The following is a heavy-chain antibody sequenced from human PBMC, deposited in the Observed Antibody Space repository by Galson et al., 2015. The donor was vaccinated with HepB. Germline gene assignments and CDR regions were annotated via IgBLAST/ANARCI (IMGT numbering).Heavy chain of an antibody. Sequence: SLRLSXXXSGFTFSDYYMSWIRQAPGKGLEXVPYISSSGSTIYYADSVKGRFTTPRDNAKNSLYLQMNSLRAENTAVYYCASGMRDPSPGPKYCSGGSCSXYYYYYMDVWXKGTTVTVSS. CDR2: ISSSGSTI. CDR3: ASGMRDPSPGPKYCSGGSCSXYYYYYMDV. D-gene: IGHD2-15*01. V-gene: IGHV3-11*01. J-gene: IGHJ6*03. CDR1: GFTFSDYY.